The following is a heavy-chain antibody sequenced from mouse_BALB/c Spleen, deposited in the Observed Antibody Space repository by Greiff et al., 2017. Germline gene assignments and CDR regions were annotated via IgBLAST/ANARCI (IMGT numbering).Heavy chain of an antibody. V-gene: IGHV6-6*02. Sequence: EVKLVESGGGLVQPGGSMKLSCVASGFTFSSYWMSWVRQSPEKGLEWVAEIRLKSDNYATHYAESVKGKFTISRDDSKSRLYLQMNSLRAEDTGIYYCTAPAWFAYWGQGTLVTVSA. J-gene: IGHJ3*01. CDR2: IRLKSDNYAT. CDR3: TAPAWFAY. CDR1: GFTFSSYW.